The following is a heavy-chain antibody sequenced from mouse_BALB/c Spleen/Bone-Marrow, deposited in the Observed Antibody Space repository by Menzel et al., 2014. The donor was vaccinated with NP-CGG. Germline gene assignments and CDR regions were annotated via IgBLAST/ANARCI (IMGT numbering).Heavy chain of an antibody. V-gene: IGHV1-62-2*01. J-gene: IGHJ4*01. Sequence: VQLQQSGAELVKPGTSVNLSCKASGYTLTDYIIHWVKQRSGQGLEWIGWFYPGSGSIKYNGKFKDKATLTADKSSNTVYMELSRLASEDSAVYFCARHEDLDIRRRLSAMDYWGQGTSVSVSS. D-gene: IGHD2-12*01. CDR2: FYPGSGSI. CDR1: GYTLTDYI. CDR3: ARHEDLDIRRRLSAMDY.